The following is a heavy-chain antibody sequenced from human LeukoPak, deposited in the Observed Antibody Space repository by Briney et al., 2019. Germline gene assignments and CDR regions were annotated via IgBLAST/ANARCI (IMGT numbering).Heavy chain of an antibody. V-gene: IGHV4-59*02. Sequence: SETLSLTCTISGGSVSDYYWSWIRQSPGKGLEWIGYIYHTGSTNYNPSLKSRVTISVDTSKNQFSLKLSSVTAADTAVYYCARDSPSGWFDYWGQGTLVTVSS. D-gene: IGHD6-19*01. CDR1: GGSVSDYY. CDR2: IYHTGST. CDR3: ARDSPSGWFDY. J-gene: IGHJ4*02.